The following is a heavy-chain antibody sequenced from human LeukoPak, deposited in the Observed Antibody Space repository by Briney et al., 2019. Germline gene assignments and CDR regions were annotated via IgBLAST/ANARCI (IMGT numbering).Heavy chain of an antibody. J-gene: IGHJ6*02. V-gene: IGHV3-30-3*01. CDR2: ISYDGSNK. CDR3: ARFSTRYYGMDV. D-gene: IGHD5-12*01. Sequence: GRSLRLSCAASGFTFSSYAIHWVRQAPGKGLGWVAVISYDGSNKYYADSVKGRFTISRDNSKNTLYLQMNSLRAGDTAVYYCARFSTRYYGMDVWGQGTTVTVSS. CDR1: GFTFSSYA.